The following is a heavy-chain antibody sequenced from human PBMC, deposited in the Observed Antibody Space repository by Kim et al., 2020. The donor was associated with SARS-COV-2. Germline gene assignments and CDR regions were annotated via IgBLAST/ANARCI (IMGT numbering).Heavy chain of an antibody. D-gene: IGHD6-19*01. Sequence: AQTFQGRVTITRNTSISTAYMELSSLRSEDTAVYYCARVYSSGWYLIFDYWGQGTLVTVSS. V-gene: IGHV1-8*01. J-gene: IGHJ4*02. CDR3: ARVYSSGWYLIFDY.